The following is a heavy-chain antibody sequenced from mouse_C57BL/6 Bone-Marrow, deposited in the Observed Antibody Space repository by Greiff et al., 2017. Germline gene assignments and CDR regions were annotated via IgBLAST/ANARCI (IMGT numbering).Heavy chain of an antibody. D-gene: IGHD1-1*01. V-gene: IGHV1-81*01. CDR1: GYTFTSYG. J-gene: IGHJ2*01. CDR3: ALLRARHFEY. Sequence: VQLQQSGAELVRPGASVKLSCKASGYTFTSYGISWVKQRPGQGLEWIGEIYPRSGNTYYNEKFKGKATLTADKSSSTAYMELRSLTSEDSAVYLCALLRARHFEYWGQGTTLTVSS. CDR2: IYPRSGNT.